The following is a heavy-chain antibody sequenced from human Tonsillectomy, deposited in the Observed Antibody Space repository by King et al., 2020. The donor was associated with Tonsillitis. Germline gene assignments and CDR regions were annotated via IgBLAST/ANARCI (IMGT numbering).Heavy chain of an antibody. V-gene: IGHV3-23*04. CDR2: ISGSGGST. D-gene: IGHD6-13*01. CDR1: GFTFSSYA. J-gene: IGHJ6*02. Sequence: VQLVESGGGLVQPGGSLRLSCAASGFTFSSYAMSWVRQAPGKGLEWVSAISGSGGSTYYADSVKGRFTISRDNSKNTLYLQMNSLRAEDTAVYYCAKELQPLVPGIYYGMDVWGQGTTVTVSS. CDR3: AKELQPLVPGIYYGMDV.